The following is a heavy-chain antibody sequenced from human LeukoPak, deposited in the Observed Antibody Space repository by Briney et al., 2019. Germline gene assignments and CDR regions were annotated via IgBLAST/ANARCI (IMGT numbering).Heavy chain of an antibody. V-gene: IGHV4-34*01. J-gene: IGHJ3*02. CDR3: ARHLFRYDFWSGRAFDI. CDR2: INHSGST. Sequence: KASETLSLTCTVSGGAISTYYWNWIRQSPGKGLEWIGEINHSGSTNYNPSLKSRVTISVDTSKNQFSLKLSSVTAADTAVYYCARHLFRYDFWSGRAFDIWGQGTMVTVSS. CDR1: GGAISTYY. D-gene: IGHD3-3*01.